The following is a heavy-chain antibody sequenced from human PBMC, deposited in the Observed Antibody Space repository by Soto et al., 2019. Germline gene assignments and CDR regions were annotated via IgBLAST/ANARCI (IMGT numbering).Heavy chain of an antibody. CDR3: ARDRNMVRGVIMYWFDP. D-gene: IGHD3-10*01. CDR1: GFTFSSYS. CDR2: ISSSSSTI. Sequence: GGSLRLSCAASGFTFSSYSMNWVRQAPGKGLEWVSYISSSSSTIYYADSVKGRFTISRDNAKNSLYLQMNSLRAEDTAVYYCARDRNMVRGVIMYWFDPWGQGTLVTVSS. V-gene: IGHV3-48*01. J-gene: IGHJ5*02.